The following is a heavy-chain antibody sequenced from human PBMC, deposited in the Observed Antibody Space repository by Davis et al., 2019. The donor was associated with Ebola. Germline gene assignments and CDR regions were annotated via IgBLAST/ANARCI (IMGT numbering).Heavy chain of an antibody. CDR1: GFSISKYW. V-gene: IGHV3-7*01. Sequence: PGGSLRLSCAASGFSISKYWMNWVRQAPGGLEWVGKIKEDGSQTYYVDSVKGRFTISRDNAKNSLFLQMNSLRAEDTAVYYCVGGYGWLHDYWGQGTLVTVSS. CDR3: VGGYGWLHDY. CDR2: IKEDGSQT. D-gene: IGHD5-12*01. J-gene: IGHJ4*02.